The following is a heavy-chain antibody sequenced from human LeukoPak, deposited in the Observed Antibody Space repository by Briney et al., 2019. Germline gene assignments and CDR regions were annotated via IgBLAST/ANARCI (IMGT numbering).Heavy chain of an antibody. CDR1: GFTFSDYY. D-gene: IGHD2-2*02. J-gene: IGHJ4*02. Sequence: NPGGSLRLSCAASGFTFSDYYMSWIRQAPGKGLEWVSYISSSGSTIYYADSVKGRFTISRDNAKNSLYLQMNSLRAEDTAVDYCARGVVVPAAIHYFDYWGQGTLVTVSS. V-gene: IGHV3-11*01. CDR2: ISSSGSTI. CDR3: ARGVVVPAAIHYFDY.